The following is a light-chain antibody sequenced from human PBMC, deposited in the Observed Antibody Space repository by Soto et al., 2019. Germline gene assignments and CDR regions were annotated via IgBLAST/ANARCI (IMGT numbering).Light chain of an antibody. Sequence: EIVMTQSPATLSVSPGEGATLSCRASHSVDSNLAWYQQKPGQAPRLLIFGASTRATGIPTRFSGGGSGTDFTLTISSLQSEDFGLYFCKQYDKWPLTFGGGTKVEIK. V-gene: IGKV3D-15*01. CDR2: GAS. CDR3: KQYDKWPLT. J-gene: IGKJ4*01. CDR1: HSVDSN.